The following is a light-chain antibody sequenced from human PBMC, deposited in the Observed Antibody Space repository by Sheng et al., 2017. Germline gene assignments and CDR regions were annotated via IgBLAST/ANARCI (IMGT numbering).Light chain of an antibody. CDR2: GAS. CDR1: QSVSSN. Sequence: ELVMTQSPATLSVSPGERATLSCRASQSVSSNLAWYQQKPGQAPRLLIYGASTRATGIPARFSGSGSGTEFTLTISSLQSEDFAVYYCQQYNNWPLTFGGG. J-gene: IGKJ4*01. CDR3: QQYNNWPLT. V-gene: IGKV3-15*01.